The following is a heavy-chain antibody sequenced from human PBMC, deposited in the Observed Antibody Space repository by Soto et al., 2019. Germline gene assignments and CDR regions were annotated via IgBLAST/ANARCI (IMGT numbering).Heavy chain of an antibody. Sequence: QVQLVQSGAEVKKPGASVKVSCKASGYTFTTYAMHWVRQAPGQRLEWMGWINAGNGNTKYSQKFQGRVTIARDTSGSAAYMALSILKSDATAVYYCAADVGYCSGGSCYEGGPFDCWGQGALVTVSS. J-gene: IGHJ4*02. D-gene: IGHD2-15*01. V-gene: IGHV1-3*01. CDR1: GYTFTTYA. CDR2: INAGNGNT. CDR3: AADVGYCSGGSCYEGGPFDC.